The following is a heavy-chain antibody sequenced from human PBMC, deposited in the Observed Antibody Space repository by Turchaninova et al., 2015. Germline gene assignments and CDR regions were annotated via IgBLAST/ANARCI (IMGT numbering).Heavy chain of an antibody. J-gene: IGHJ2*01. CDR2: INQRGNT. CDR1: GGSFSGYY. D-gene: IGHD5-18*01. V-gene: IGHV4-34*01. CDR3: ARGGGYRRYFDL. Sequence: QEQLQQWGAGPLKPSETLSLTCAVYGGSFSGYYWSWIRQPPGKGRGGIGEINQRGNTNYNPARKRRVTISVDTSKDQVSLKLSSVTAADTAVYYCARGGGYRRYFDLWGRGTLVTVSS.